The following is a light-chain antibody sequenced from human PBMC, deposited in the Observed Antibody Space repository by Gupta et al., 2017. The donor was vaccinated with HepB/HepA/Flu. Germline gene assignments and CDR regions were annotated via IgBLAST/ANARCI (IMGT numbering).Light chain of an antibody. Sequence: QSSLTQPASVSAYPGQSITISCTGTSSDIGGYNFVAWSQQYPGKAPKLLIHDVSFRPSGVSNRFSGSKSDNTASLTISGLQAEDEADYYGSSYTRNSLYVFGTGTKVTV. CDR1: SSDIGGYNF. V-gene: IGLV2-14*01. CDR2: DVS. CDR3: SSYTRNSLYV. J-gene: IGLJ1*01.